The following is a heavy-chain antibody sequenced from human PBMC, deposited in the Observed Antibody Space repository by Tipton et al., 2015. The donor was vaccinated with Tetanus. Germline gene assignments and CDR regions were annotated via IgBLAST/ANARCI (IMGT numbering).Heavy chain of an antibody. CDR1: GGSFSGYY. D-gene: IGHD3-10*01. CDR3: AFKPDYFGTGSPPFDY. CDR2: INHSGGT. V-gene: IGHV4-34*01. J-gene: IGHJ4*02. Sequence: TLSLTCAVYGGSFSGYYRSWIRQTPGKGLEWIGEINHSGGTNYNPSLKSRVSISVDTTKKQLYLNLTSVTAADTAVYYCAFKPDYFGTGSPPFDYWGQGPLVTVSS.